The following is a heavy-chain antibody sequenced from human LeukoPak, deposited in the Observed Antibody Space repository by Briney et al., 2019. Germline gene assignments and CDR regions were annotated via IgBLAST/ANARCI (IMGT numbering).Heavy chain of an antibody. CDR2: IWSDGGDK. D-gene: IGHD1-26*01. CDR3: TRDVSGSYYDY. CDR1: GFTFNLYG. J-gene: IGHJ4*02. V-gene: IGHV3-33*07. Sequence: GGSLRLSCATSGFTFNLYGMYWVRQAPGKGLEWVAVIWSDGGDKYYADSVKGRFAISRDNSKNMLYLQMNSLRAEDTAVYYCTRDVSGSYYDYWGQGTLVTVSS.